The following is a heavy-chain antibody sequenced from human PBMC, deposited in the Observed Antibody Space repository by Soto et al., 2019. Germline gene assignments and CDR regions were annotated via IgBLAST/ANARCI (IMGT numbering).Heavy chain of an antibody. Sequence: GGSLRLSCAASGFTFSNYWIHWVRQAPGKGPVWVSRINGVGTYTNYADSVKGRFSISRDNAENTVYLQMNSLRAEDTAVYYCVRDFRSSDDWGQGTLVTVSS. CDR1: GFTFSNYW. D-gene: IGHD3-3*01. J-gene: IGHJ4*02. V-gene: IGHV3-74*01. CDR2: INGVGTYT. CDR3: VRDFRSSDD.